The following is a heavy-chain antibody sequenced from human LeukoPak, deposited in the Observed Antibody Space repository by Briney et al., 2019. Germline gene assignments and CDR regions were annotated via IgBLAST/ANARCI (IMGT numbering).Heavy chain of an antibody. V-gene: IGHV3-7*01. D-gene: IGHD4-17*01. J-gene: IGHJ5*02. Sequence: HPGGSLRLSCAASGFTFSSYWMSWVRQAPGKGLEWVANIKQDGSEKYYVDSVKGRFTISRDNAKSSLFLQTNSLRAEDTAVYYCARGHGDYPTWGQGTLVTVSS. CDR1: GFTFSSYW. CDR2: IKQDGSEK. CDR3: ARGHGDYPT.